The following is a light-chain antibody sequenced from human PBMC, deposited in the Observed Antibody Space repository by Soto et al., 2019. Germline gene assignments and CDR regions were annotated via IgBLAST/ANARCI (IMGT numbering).Light chain of an antibody. CDR1: QSVSSSY. V-gene: IGKV3-20*01. CDR2: GAS. J-gene: IGKJ1*01. Sequence: EIVLTQSPGTLSLSPGERATLSCRASQSVSSSYLAWYQQKPGQAPRLLINGASSRATGIPDRFSGSGSGTDCTLTISRLEPEDFAVYYCQQYGSSPPGGTFGQGTKGEIK. CDR3: QQYGSSPPGGT.